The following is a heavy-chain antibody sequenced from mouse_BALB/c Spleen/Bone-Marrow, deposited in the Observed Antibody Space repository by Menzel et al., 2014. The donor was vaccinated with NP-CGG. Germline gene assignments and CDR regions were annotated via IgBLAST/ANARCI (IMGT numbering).Heavy chain of an antibody. CDR1: GFDFSRYW. J-gene: IGHJ2*01. V-gene: IGHV4-1*02. CDR3: ARPYYRYLYFDY. D-gene: IGHD2-14*01. Sequence: EVKVEESGGGLVQPGRSLKLSCAASGFDFSRYWMNWVRQAPGKGLEWIGEINPDSSTINYTPSLKDKFIISRDNAKNTLYLQMSKVRSEDTALYYCARPYYRYLYFDYWGQGTTPTVSS. CDR2: INPDSSTI.